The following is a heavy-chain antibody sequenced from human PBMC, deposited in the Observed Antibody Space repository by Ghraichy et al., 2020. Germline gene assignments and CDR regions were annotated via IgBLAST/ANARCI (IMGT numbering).Heavy chain of an antibody. CDR3: ARDRGHSWLED. CDR2: IGQDGSAE. V-gene: IGHV3-7*03. Sequence: GGSLRLSCAASGFNFNNYWMSWVRQAPGKGLEWVANIGQDGSAERYVDAVKGRFTISRDNATNSIFLQMHSLRADDTAVYYCARDRGHSWLEDWGQGTLVTVSS. D-gene: IGHD5-12*01. J-gene: IGHJ5*01. CDR1: GFNFNNYW.